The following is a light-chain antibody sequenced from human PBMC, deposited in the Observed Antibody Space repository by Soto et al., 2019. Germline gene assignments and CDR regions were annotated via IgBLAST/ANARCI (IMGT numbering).Light chain of an antibody. CDR2: DAS. Sequence: DIQMTQSPSAMSASLGDRVTITCRASQGISDSLAWFQQKPGKVPKRLIYDASTLPSGVPSRFSGSGSGTAFTLTISSLQPEDFATYFCLPYNSHPLTFGGGTKVEIK. CDR1: QGISDS. V-gene: IGKV1-17*03. J-gene: IGKJ4*01. CDR3: LPYNSHPLT.